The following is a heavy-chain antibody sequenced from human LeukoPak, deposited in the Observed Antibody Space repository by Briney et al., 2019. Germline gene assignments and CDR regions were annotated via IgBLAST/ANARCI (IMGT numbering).Heavy chain of an antibody. Sequence: GGSLRLSCAVSGFDFSTYWMTWVRQAPGKGLEGVANIKRDGSVTNYVDSVKGRFTISRDNAKNSLFLQMSSLSAEDTAVYYCAKGDLIAVAGQIDYWGQGTLVTVSS. CDR2: IKRDGSVT. CDR1: GFDFSTYW. CDR3: AKGDLIAVAGQIDY. J-gene: IGHJ4*02. D-gene: IGHD6-19*01. V-gene: IGHV3-7*01.